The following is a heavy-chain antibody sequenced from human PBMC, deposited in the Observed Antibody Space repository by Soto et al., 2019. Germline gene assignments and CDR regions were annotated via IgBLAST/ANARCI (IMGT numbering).Heavy chain of an antibody. Sequence: SDTLSLTCTVSGRSIRSYYWSWIRQPPGKGLEWIGYIYYSGSTNYNPSLKSRVTISVDTSKNQFSLKLSSVTAADTAVYYCATQEVGGSYVYTFDPWGQGTLVTVS. CDR3: ATQEVGGSYVYTFDP. J-gene: IGHJ5*02. D-gene: IGHD1-26*01. CDR1: GRSIRSYY. CDR2: IYYSGST. V-gene: IGHV4-59*08.